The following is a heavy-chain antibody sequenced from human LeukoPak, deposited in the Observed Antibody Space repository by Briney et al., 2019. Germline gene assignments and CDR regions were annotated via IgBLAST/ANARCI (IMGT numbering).Heavy chain of an antibody. V-gene: IGHV1-8*01. CDR2: MNPNSGNT. CDR3: ARSDDILTGSYYYYMDV. D-gene: IGHD3-9*01. CDR1: GYTFTSYD. J-gene: IGHJ6*03. Sequence: GASVKVSCKASGYTFTSYDINWVRQATGQGLEWIGWMNPNSGNTGYAQKFQGRVTMTRNTSISTAYMELSSLRSEDTAVYYCARSDDILTGSYYYYMDVWGKGTTVTVSS.